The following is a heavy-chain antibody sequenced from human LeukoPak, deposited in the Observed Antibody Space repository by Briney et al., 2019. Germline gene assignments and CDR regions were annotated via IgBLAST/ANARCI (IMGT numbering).Heavy chain of an antibody. D-gene: IGHD1/OR15-1a*01. CDR2: MSSSGNTI. CDR3: ARSGWNMNYYYYMDV. CDR1: GFIFSDYY. V-gene: IGHV3-11*01. J-gene: IGHJ6*03. Sequence: GGSLRLSCAASGFIFSDYYMSWIRQAPGKGLEWVSYMSSSGNTIHYADSVKGGFTISRDNAKNSLYLQMNSLRAEDTAVYYCARSGWNMNYYYYMDVWGKGTTVTVSS.